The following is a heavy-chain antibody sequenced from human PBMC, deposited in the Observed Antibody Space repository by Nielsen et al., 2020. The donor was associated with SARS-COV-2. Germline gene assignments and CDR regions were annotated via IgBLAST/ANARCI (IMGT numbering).Heavy chain of an antibody. Sequence: GASLKISCAASGFTFSSYGMHWVRQAPGKGLEWVAVISYDGSNKYYADSVKGRFTISRDNAKNSLYLQMNSLRAEDTAVYYCARENYITIFGVVIIRWFDPWGQGALVTVSS. V-gene: IGHV3-30*03. CDR2: ISYDGSNK. D-gene: IGHD3-3*01. CDR3: ARENYITIFGVVIIRWFDP. CDR1: GFTFSSYG. J-gene: IGHJ5*02.